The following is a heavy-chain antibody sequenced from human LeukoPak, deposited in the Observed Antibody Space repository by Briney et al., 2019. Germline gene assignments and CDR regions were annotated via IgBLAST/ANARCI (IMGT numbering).Heavy chain of an antibody. V-gene: IGHV4-39*01. CDR2: IYYSGST. CDR1: GGSISTSSYY. Sequence: SETLSLTCTVSGGSISTSSYYWGWIRQPPGKGLEWIGSIYYSGSTYYNPSLKSRVTISVDTSKNQFSLKLSSVTAADTAVYYCARLGRLYSSSSGLIDYWGLGTLVTVSS. D-gene: IGHD6-6*01. CDR3: ARLGRLYSSSSGLIDY. J-gene: IGHJ4*02.